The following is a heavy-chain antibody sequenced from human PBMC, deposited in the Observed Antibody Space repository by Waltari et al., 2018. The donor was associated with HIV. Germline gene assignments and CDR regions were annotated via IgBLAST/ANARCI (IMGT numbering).Heavy chain of an antibody. CDR3: ARRKGYGDYGGGFYFDY. CDR1: GGSISSYY. CDR2: IYYSGTT. V-gene: IGHV4-59*01. D-gene: IGHD4-17*01. Sequence: QVQLQESGPGLVKPSETLSLTCNVSGGSISSYYWSWIRQPPGKGLEWFGYIYYSGTTNYKPSLKSRVTISLDTSKNQFSLKLSSVTAADTAVYYCARRKGYGDYGGGFYFDYWGQGTLVTVSS. J-gene: IGHJ4*02.